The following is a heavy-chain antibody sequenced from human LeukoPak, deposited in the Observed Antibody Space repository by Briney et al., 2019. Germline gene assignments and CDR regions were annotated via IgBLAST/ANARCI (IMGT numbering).Heavy chain of an antibody. Sequence: GASVKVSCKASGYTFTGYYMHWVRQAPGQGLEWMGWINPNSGGTNYAQKFQGSVTMTRDTSISTAYMELSRLRSDDTAVYYCATEHFYGDYGNYWGQGTLVTVSS. J-gene: IGHJ4*02. CDR2: INPNSGGT. V-gene: IGHV1-2*02. D-gene: IGHD4-17*01. CDR3: ATEHFYGDYGNY. CDR1: GYTFTGYY.